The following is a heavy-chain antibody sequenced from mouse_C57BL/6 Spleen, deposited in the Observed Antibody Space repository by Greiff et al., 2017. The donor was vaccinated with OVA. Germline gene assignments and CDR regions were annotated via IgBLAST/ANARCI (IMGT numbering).Heavy chain of an antibody. CDR2: IDPSDSET. CDR3: SRNYDYDVDFDY. CDR1: GYTFTSYW. Sequence: VQLQQPGAELVRPGSSVKLSCKASGYTFTSYWMHWVKQRPIQGLEWIGNIDPSDSETHYNQKFKDKATLTVDKSSRTAYMQLSSLTSEDSAVYYCSRNYDYDVDFDYWGQGTTLTVSS. D-gene: IGHD2-4*01. J-gene: IGHJ2*01. V-gene: IGHV1-52*01.